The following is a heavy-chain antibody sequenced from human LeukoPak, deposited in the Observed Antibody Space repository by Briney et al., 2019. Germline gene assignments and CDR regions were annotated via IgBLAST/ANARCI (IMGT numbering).Heavy chain of an antibody. V-gene: IGHV4-30-2*01. CDR1: GGSISSGGYS. CDR3: VHESGDYNFDY. J-gene: IGHJ4*02. D-gene: IGHD4-17*01. CDR2: IYHSGST. Sequence: SQTLSLTCAVSGGSISSGGYSWSWIRQPPGKGLEWIGSIYHSGSTYYNPSLKSRVTISVDTSKNQLSLKLSSVTAADTALYYCVHESGDYNFDYWGQGTLVTVSS.